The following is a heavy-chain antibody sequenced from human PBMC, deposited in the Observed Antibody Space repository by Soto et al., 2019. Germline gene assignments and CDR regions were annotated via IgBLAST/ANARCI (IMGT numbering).Heavy chain of an antibody. Sequence: SETLSLTCAGYGGSFSGYYWTWIRQPPGTGLEWIGEINHSGSTNYNPSLKSRVTISVDTSKNQFSLKLSSVTAADTAVYYCARARAGLDYYDSSGYYPDYWGQGTLVNVSS. V-gene: IGHV4-34*01. CDR1: GGSFSGYY. CDR3: ARARAGLDYYDSSGYYPDY. J-gene: IGHJ4*02. CDR2: INHSGST. D-gene: IGHD3-22*01.